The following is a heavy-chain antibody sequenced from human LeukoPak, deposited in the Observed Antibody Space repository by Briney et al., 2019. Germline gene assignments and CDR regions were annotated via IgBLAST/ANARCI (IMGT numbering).Heavy chain of an antibody. CDR1: GFTFSNYA. V-gene: IGHV3-66*01. Sequence: GGSLRLSCAASGFTFSNYAMSWVRQAPGKGLEWVSVIYSGGSTYYADSVKGRFTISRDNSKKGRFTISRDNSKNTLYLQMNSLRAEDTAVYYCARDPLVADWYFDLWGRGTLVTVSS. D-gene: IGHD5-12*01. CDR2: IYSGGST. J-gene: IGHJ2*01. CDR3: ARDPLVADWYFDL.